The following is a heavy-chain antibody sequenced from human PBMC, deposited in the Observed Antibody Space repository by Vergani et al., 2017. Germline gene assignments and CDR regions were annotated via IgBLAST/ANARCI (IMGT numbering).Heavy chain of an antibody. CDR2: IIPIIRLA. Sequence: QVHLEQSGTEVKKPGSSVKVSCKVSGDIFNTYTVTWVRQAPGQGLEWMGRIIPIIRLATSAQKFQDRVKITGDTSTNTVYMEMNNLRSEDTAVYYCARVSPGDNSWWEPFDYWGQGTLVTVSS. D-gene: IGHD7-27*01. CDR3: ARVSPGDNSWWEPFDY. J-gene: IGHJ4*02. V-gene: IGHV1-69*02. CDR1: GDIFNTYT.